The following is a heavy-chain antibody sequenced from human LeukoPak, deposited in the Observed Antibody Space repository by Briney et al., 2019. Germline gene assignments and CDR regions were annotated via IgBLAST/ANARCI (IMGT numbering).Heavy chain of an antibody. CDR1: GFTLSSYE. J-gene: IGHJ4*02. CDR3: TRNSGWYGIS. V-gene: IGHV3-23*01. D-gene: IGHD6-19*01. Sequence: QSGGSRRLSCTVSGFTLSSYEMTWFRQAPGKGLEWVSSIGYGGADSRYADSVKGRFTISRDNSKNTLYLQLSSLRADDTAVYYCTRNSGWYGISWGQGTLVTVPS. CDR2: IGYGGADS.